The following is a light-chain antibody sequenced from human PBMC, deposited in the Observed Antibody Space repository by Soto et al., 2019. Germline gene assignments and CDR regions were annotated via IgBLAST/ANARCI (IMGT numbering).Light chain of an antibody. Sequence: EIVLTQSPATLSLSPWQRVTLSCRAIQGVSNDFLAWYQQKPGQAPRLLIYGASTRATDVPDRFSGSGSGADFTLTISRLEPEDFAVYYCQQYGSSPPRTFGQGTKVDIK. V-gene: IGKV3-20*01. CDR1: QGVSNDF. CDR3: QQYGSSPPRT. CDR2: GAS. J-gene: IGKJ1*01.